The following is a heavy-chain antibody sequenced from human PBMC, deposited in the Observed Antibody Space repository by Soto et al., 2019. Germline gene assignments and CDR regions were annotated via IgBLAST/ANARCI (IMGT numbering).Heavy chain of an antibody. CDR3: AREHCPKRCYYYCMDV. Sequence: SETLSLTCTVSGGSIRSGGYYWSWISQHPGKGLEWIGYIYYSGSTYYNPSLKSRVTISVDTSKNQFSLKLSSVTAADTAVYYCAREHCPKRCYYYCMDVWGQGTTVTVYS. CDR2: IYYSGST. J-gene: IGHJ6*02. CDR1: GGSIRSGGYY. V-gene: IGHV4-31*03. D-gene: IGHD2-21*01.